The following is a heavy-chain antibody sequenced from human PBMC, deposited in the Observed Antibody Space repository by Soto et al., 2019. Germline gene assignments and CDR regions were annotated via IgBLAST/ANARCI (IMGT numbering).Heavy chain of an antibody. J-gene: IGHJ6*02. Sequence: SVKVSCKASGGTFSSYTISWVRQAPGQGLGWMGGIIPIFGTANYAQKFQGRVTITADESTSTAYMELSSLRSEDTAVYYCARWSSWYGYYYYGMDVWGQGTTVTVSS. CDR2: IIPIFGTA. V-gene: IGHV1-69*13. CDR3: ARWSSWYGYYYYGMDV. D-gene: IGHD6-13*01. CDR1: GGTFSSYT.